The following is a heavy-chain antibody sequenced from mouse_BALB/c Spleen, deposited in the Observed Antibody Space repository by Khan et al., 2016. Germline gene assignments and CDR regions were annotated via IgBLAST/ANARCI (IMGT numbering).Heavy chain of an antibody. Sequence: EVQLQESGPGLVNPSQSLSLTCTVTGYSITSDYAWNWIRQFPGNKLEWMGYITYSGRTSYNPSLTSRISITRDTSKNQFFLQLNSVTTEDTATDYCAREGGYGYDAWFPYWGQGTLVTVSA. V-gene: IGHV3-2*02. J-gene: IGHJ3*01. CDR3: AREGGYGYDAWFPY. D-gene: IGHD2-2*01. CDR2: ITYSGRT. CDR1: GYSITSDYA.